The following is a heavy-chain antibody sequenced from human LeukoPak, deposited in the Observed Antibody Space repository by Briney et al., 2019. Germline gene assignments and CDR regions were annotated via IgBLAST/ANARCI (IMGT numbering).Heavy chain of an antibody. CDR1: GYTFSSYY. CDR2: INPNTGGT. J-gene: IGHJ5*02. D-gene: IGHD1-26*01. V-gene: IGHV1-2*02. Sequence: GASVKVSCKASGYTFSSYYMHWVRQAPGQGLEWLGWINPNTGGTLSAQNFQGRVTLTWNTSISTAYMELSRLRSDDTAVYYCATNLYSGSYSFDPWGQGTLVTVSS. CDR3: ATNLYSGSYSFDP.